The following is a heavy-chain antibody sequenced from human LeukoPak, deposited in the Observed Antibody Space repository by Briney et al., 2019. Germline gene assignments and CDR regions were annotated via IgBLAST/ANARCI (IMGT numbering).Heavy chain of an antibody. CDR3: ARETGELPYYSDY. Sequence: SQTLSLTCTVSGGSISSGNYYWIWIRQPAGKKLEWIGRICTSGSTNYNPSLKSRVTISGDTSKNQFSLKLSSVTAADTAVYYCARETGELPYYSDYWGQGTLVTVSS. J-gene: IGHJ4*02. CDR2: ICTSGST. D-gene: IGHD3-10*01. CDR1: GGSISSGNYY. V-gene: IGHV4-61*02.